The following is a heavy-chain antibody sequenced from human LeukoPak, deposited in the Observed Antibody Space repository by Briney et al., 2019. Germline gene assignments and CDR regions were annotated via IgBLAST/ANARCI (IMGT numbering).Heavy chain of an antibody. Sequence: GASVKVSCKASGYTFTSYDINWVRQATGQGLEWMGWISAYNGNTNYAQKLQGRVTMTTDTSTSTAYMELRSLRSDDTAVYYCARDRPGDWFDPWGQGTLVTVSS. CDR3: ARDRPGDWFDP. J-gene: IGHJ5*02. CDR2: ISAYNGNT. V-gene: IGHV1-18*01. CDR1: GYTFTSYD.